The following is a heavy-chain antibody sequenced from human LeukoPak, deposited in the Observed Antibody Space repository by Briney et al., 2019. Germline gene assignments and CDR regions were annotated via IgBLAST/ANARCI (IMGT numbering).Heavy chain of an antibody. D-gene: IGHD2-2*01. V-gene: IGHV1-69*04. J-gene: IGHJ6*02. CDR2: IIPILGIA. Sequence: SVKVSCKASGGTFSSYAISWVRQAPGQGLEWMGRIIPILGIANYAQKFQGRVTITADKSTSTAYMELSSLRSEDTAVYYCASVDCSSTSCSQYYYYGMDVWGQGTTVTVSS. CDR3: ASVDCSSTSCSQYYYYGMDV. CDR1: GGTFSSYA.